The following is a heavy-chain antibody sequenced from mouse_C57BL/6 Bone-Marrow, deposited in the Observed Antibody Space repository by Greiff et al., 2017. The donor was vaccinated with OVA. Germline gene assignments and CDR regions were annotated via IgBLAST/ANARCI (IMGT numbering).Heavy chain of an antibody. Sequence: EVQVVESGGDLVKPGGSLKLSCAASGFTFSSYGMSWVRQTPDKRLEWVATISSGGSYTYYPDSVKGRFTISRDNAKNTLYLQMSSLKSEDTAMYYCARLGLRRWFAYWGQGTLVTVSA. CDR2: ISSGGSYT. D-gene: IGHD2-4*01. J-gene: IGHJ3*01. CDR3: ARLGLRRWFAY. V-gene: IGHV5-6*01. CDR1: GFTFSSYG.